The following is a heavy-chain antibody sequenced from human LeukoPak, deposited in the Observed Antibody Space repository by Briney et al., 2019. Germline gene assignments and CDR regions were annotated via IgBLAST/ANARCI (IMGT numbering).Heavy chain of an antibody. V-gene: IGHV3-23*01. CDR1: GFTFNSYA. D-gene: IGHD4-17*01. Sequence: GGSLRLSCAASGFTFNSYAMIWVRQAPGKGLESISSISTTGDRTYYADSVKGRFAISRDNSKNTLYLQMNSLRAEDTAVYYCAKISGDYYYFDYWGQGTLVTVSS. J-gene: IGHJ4*02. CDR2: ISTTGDRT. CDR3: AKISGDYYYFDY.